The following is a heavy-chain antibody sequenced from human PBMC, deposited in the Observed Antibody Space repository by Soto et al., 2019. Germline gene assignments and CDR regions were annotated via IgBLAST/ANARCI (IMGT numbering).Heavy chain of an antibody. J-gene: IGHJ3*02. CDR1: GGSFSGYY. CDR3: ASSGSRGIGAFDI. D-gene: IGHD3-22*01. Sequence: TSETLSLTCAVYGGSFSGYYWTWIRQPPGTGLEWIGEINHSGSTNYNPSLKSRVTISVDTSKNQFSLKLTSVTAADTAVYYCASSGSRGIGAFDIWGQGTMVTVSS. V-gene: IGHV4-34*01. CDR2: INHSGST.